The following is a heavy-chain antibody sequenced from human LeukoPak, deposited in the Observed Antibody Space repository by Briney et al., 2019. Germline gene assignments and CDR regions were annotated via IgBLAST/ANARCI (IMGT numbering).Heavy chain of an antibody. Sequence: GRSLRLSCVASGLTFSSYGMHWVRQAPGKGLEWVAVIWNDGNNKYYVDSVKGRFTISRDNSKNTLYLQMGRLRAEDTAVYYCARDPNRSTYGMDVWGQGTTVTVSS. D-gene: IGHD2/OR15-2a*01. V-gene: IGHV3-33*01. J-gene: IGHJ6*02. CDR2: IWNDGNNK. CDR1: GLTFSSYG. CDR3: ARDPNRSTYGMDV.